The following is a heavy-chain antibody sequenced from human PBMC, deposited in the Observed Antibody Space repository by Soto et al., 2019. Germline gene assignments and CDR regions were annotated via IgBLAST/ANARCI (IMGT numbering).Heavy chain of an antibody. CDR1: AGSFTGYY. CDR2: IYTSGTT. V-gene: IGHV4-4*07. D-gene: IGHD2-21*02. Sequence: SETLCLTGTVLAGSFTGYYWSWIRQPAGKGLEWIGRIYTSGTTNYNPSLKSRVTMSVDTSKDEFSLKLSSVTAADTGVYYCARGPYCGDNCYFDSWG. J-gene: IGHJ5*01. CDR3: ARGPYCGDNCYFDS.